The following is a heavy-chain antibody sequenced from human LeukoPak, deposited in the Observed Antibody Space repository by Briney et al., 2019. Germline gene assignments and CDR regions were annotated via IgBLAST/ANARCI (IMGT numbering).Heavy chain of an antibody. CDR2: IWYDGNKK. D-gene: IGHD1-1*01. J-gene: IGHJ3*02. Sequence: GGSLRLSRGASGFTFSSHGMHWVRQAPGKGLEWVAVIWYDGNKKISADSVKGRFTISRDNSKNTLYLQMNSLRAEDTAVYYCARLNWNDVLDAFDIWGQGTMVTVSS. V-gene: IGHV3-33*01. CDR3: ARLNWNDVLDAFDI. CDR1: GFTFSSHG.